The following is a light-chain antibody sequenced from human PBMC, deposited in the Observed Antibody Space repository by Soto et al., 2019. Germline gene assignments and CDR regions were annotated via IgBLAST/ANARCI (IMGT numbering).Light chain of an antibody. V-gene: IGLV2-14*02. CDR3: SSYTSISTYV. Sequence: QSALTQPASVSGSPGQSITISCTGTSSDVGSRNLVSWYQQHPGKAPKLLIYEVSDRPSGVSNRFSGSKSGNTASLTISGLQPEDEADYYCSSYTSISTYVFGTGTKVTVL. J-gene: IGLJ1*01. CDR2: EVS. CDR1: SSDVGSRNL.